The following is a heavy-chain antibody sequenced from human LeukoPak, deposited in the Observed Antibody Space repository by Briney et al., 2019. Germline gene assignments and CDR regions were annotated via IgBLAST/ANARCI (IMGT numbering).Heavy chain of an antibody. CDR2: VFYSGNT. CDR3: ARGLPGRDAFDV. J-gene: IGHJ3*01. Sequence: SETLSLTCTVSGGSISSFYWDWIRQPPGKGLEWVGYVFYSGNTNYNPSLGSRVTISEDTSKNQFSLNLNSLTAADTAVYYCARGLPGRDAFDVWGQGTVVTVSS. D-gene: IGHD3-16*01. CDR1: GGSISSFY. V-gene: IGHV4-59*13.